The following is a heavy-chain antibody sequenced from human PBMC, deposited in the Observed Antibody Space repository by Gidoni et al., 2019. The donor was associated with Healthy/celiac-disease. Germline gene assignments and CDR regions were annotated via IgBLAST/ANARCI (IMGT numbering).Heavy chain of an antibody. V-gene: IGHV3-21*01. J-gene: IGHJ4*02. CDR1: GFTFSSYS. D-gene: IGHD7-27*01. CDR3: AREGAGDSYFDY. CDR2: ISSSSSYR. Sequence: EVQLVESGGGLVKPGGSLRLSCAASGFTFSSYSMNWVRQAPGKGLEWVSSISSSSSYRYYADSVKGRFTISRDNAKNSLYLQMNSLRAEDTAVYYCAREGAGDSYFDYWGQGTLVTVSS.